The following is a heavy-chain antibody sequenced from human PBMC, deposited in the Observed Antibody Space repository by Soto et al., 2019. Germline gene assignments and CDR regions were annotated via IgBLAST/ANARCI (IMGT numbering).Heavy chain of an antibody. CDR3: TKGKKSWDY. J-gene: IGHJ4*02. V-gene: IGHV3-23*01. D-gene: IGHD3-10*01. CDR2: ISDSGGST. Sequence: EVQLLESGGGLVQPGGSLRLSCAASGFTFSNYAMNWVRQAPGKGPEWVSRISDSGGSTYYADSVKGRFTISRDNSNNTLYLQKNSLRAEDTAIYYCTKGKKSWDYWGQGTLVTVSS. CDR1: GFTFSNYA.